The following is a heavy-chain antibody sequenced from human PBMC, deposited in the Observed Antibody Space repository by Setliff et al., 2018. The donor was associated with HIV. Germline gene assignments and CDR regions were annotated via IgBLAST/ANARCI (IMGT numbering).Heavy chain of an antibody. V-gene: IGHV1-69*02. Sequence: WASVKVSCKASGGTFSSYTISWVRQAPGQGLEWMGRIIPILGIANYAQNLRGRITITADTSTDTAYMELNSLRSEDTAMYYCATLDYYGSQTYNLALHYWGQGTLVTVSS. CDR2: IIPILGIA. D-gene: IGHD3-10*01. CDR1: GGTFSSYT. CDR3: ATLDYYGSQTYNLALHY. J-gene: IGHJ4*02.